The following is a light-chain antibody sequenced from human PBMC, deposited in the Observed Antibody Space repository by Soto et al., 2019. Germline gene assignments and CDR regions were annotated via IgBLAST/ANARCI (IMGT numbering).Light chain of an antibody. CDR1: QSVRSNF. CDR3: QRYDSLRT. CDR2: GAS. J-gene: IGKJ1*01. Sequence: EIVLTQSPGTLSLSPGERATLSCRASQSVRSNFLAWYQQKPGQAPRLLIYGASNRATGITNRFSGSGSGTDFTLTIPTLEAEDFAMYYCQRYDSLRTFGQGTKVEI. V-gene: IGKV3-20*01.